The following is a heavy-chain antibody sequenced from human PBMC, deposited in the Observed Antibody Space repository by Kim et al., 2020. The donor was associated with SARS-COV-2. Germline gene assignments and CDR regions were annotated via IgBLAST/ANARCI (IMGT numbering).Heavy chain of an antibody. J-gene: IGHJ4*02. CDR2: IRQDGGDK. D-gene: IGHD2-8*01. Sequence: GGSLRLSYAASGFTLSNFWMTWVRQAPGKGLEWVANIRQDGGDKNHVDSVKGRFTISRDNAKNSLYLEMNSLRAEDTAVYYCTRDNGFQLDYWGQGALVTVSS. CDR1: GFTLSNFW. V-gene: IGHV3-7*03. CDR3: TRDNGFQLDY.